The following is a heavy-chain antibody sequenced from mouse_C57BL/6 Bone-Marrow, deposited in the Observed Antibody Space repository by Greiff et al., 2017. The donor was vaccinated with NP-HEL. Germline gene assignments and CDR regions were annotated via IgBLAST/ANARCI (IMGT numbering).Heavy chain of an antibody. J-gene: IGHJ4*01. CDR1: GYAFSSSW. Sequence: QVHLQQSGPELVKPGASVKISCKASGYAFSSSWMNWVKQRPGKGLEWIGRIYPGDGDTNYNGKFKGKATLTADKSSSTAYMQLSSLTSEDSAVYFCARVIRGAMDYWGQGTSVTVSS. V-gene: IGHV1-82*01. CDR2: IYPGDGDT. CDR3: ARVIRGAMDY. D-gene: IGHD1-1*01.